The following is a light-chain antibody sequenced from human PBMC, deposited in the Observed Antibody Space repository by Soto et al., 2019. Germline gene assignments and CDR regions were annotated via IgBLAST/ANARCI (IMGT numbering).Light chain of an antibody. CDR2: KAS. CDR3: QHYNSYSEA. Sequence: DLQITHSPSTMSGSVGDRVTITCRASQTISSWLAWYQQKPGKAPKLLIYKASTLKSGVPSRFSGSGSGTEFTLTISSLQPDDFATYYCQHYNSYSEAFGQGTKV. V-gene: IGKV1-5*03. CDR1: QTISSW. J-gene: IGKJ1*01.